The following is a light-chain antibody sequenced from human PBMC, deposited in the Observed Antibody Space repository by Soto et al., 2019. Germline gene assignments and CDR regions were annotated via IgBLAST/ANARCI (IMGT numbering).Light chain of an antibody. CDR3: QQYAGPPTT. Sequence: EMVLRQSPGTLSLSPVDRATLSGRASQTVSNNYLAWCQQKPGQAPRVIMYGASRRATGIPDRFSGGGSGTDFTLTISRLEPEDFAVYFCQQYAGPPTTFGQGTRLEIK. V-gene: IGKV3-20*01. CDR2: GAS. J-gene: IGKJ5*01. CDR1: QTVSNNY.